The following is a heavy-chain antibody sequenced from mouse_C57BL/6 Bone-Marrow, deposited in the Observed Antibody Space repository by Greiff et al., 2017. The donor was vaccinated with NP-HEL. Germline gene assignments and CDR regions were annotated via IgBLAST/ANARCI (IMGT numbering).Heavy chain of an antibody. V-gene: IGHV1-74*01. CDR3: AISGLPGLRFAY. Sequence: QVQLKQPGAELVKPGASVKVSCKASGYTFTSYWMHWVKQRPGQGLEWIGRIHPSDSDTNYNQKFKGKATLTVDKSSSTAYMQLSRLTSEDSAVYYCAISGLPGLRFAYWGQGTLVTVSA. CDR1: GYTFTSYW. CDR2: IHPSDSDT. D-gene: IGHD2-4*01. J-gene: IGHJ3*01.